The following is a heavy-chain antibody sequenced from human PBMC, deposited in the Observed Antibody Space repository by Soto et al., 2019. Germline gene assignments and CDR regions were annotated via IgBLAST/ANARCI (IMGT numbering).Heavy chain of an antibody. CDR1: GYPFTTSG. D-gene: IGHD3-22*01. J-gene: IGHJ5*01. CDR2: VNPDIGET. Sequence: QVHLVQSGAEVKKPGASVMISCKTSGYPFTTSGLHWLRQAPGQSLEWMGWVNPDIGETKYSHKFQDRFTITADTSGSTGNMKLSRLRPEDTAVYYCARVSEDDRVLPVTMRGGWFDSWGQGTLVTVSS. V-gene: IGHV1-3*01. CDR3: ARVSEDDRVLPVTMRGGWFDS.